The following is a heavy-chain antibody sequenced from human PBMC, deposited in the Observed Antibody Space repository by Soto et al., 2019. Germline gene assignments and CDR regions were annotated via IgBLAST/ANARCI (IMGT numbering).Heavy chain of an antibody. CDR1: GYTFTSYG. J-gene: IGHJ4*02. V-gene: IGHV1-18*01. CDR3: ARGDCSGGSCYSGY. D-gene: IGHD2-15*01. CDR2: ISAHNGNT. Sequence: ASVKVSCKASGYTFTSYGISWVRQAPGQGLEWMGWISAHNGNTNYAQKLQGRVTMTTDTSTSTAYMELRSLRSDDTAVYYCARGDCSGGSCYSGYWGQGTQVTVSS.